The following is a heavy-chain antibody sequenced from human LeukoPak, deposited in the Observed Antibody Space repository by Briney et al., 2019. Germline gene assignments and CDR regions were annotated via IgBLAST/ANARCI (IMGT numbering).Heavy chain of an antibody. V-gene: IGHV3-74*01. D-gene: IGHD3-3*01. CDR3: ARDGDYDFWSGYSFDY. CDR1: GFTFSSYW. J-gene: IGHJ4*02. Sequence: PGGSLRLSCAASGFTFSSYWMHWVRQAPGKGLVWVSRINTDGSSTSYADSVKGRFTISRDNAKNTLYLQMNSLRAEDTAVYYCARDGDYDFWSGYSFDYWGQGTLVTVSS. CDR2: INTDGSST.